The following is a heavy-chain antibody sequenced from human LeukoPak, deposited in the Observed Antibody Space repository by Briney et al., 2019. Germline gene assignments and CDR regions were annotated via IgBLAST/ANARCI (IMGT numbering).Heavy chain of an antibody. Sequence: GGFLRLSCAASGLAFSTYAMSWVRQAPGKGLEWVSAISSSGGRTYYADSVKGRFTVSRDNSDNTLCLQMNSLRAEDTAVYYCAKVLQFYYNGMDVWGQGSTVTVSS. D-gene: IGHD1-1*01. V-gene: IGHV3-23*01. CDR2: ISSSGGRT. J-gene: IGHJ6*02. CDR1: GLAFSTYA. CDR3: AKVLQFYYNGMDV.